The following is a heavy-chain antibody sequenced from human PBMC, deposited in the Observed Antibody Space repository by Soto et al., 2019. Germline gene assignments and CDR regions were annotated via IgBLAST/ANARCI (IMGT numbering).Heavy chain of an antibody. Sequence: GGSLRLSCAASGFTFSSYWMSWVRQAPGKGLEWVANIKQDGSEKYYVDSVKGRFTISRDNAKNSLYLQMNSLRAEDTAVYYCARVQGYYDSSGYYSEYYFDYWGQGTLVTVSS. CDR1: GFTFSSYW. D-gene: IGHD3-22*01. V-gene: IGHV3-7*05. CDR3: ARVQGYYDSSGYYSEYYFDY. CDR2: IKQDGSEK. J-gene: IGHJ4*02.